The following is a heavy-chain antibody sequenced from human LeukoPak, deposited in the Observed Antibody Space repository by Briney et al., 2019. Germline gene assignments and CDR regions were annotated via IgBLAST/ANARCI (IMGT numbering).Heavy chain of an antibody. D-gene: IGHD3-10*02. V-gene: IGHV2-70*11. CDR2: IDWDDDK. J-gene: IGHJ3*02. CDR1: GFSLSTSGMC. CDR3: ARSTMWRDRYAFDI. Sequence: SGPALVKPTQTLTLTCTFSGFSLSTSGMCVSWIRQPPGKALEWLARIDWDDDKYYSTSLKTRLTISKDTSKNQVVLTMTNMDPVDTATYYCARSTMWRDRYAFDIWGQGTMVTVSS.